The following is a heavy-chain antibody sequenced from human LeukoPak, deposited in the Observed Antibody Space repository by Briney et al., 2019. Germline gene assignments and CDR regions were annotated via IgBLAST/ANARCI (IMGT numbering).Heavy chain of an antibody. CDR2: ISGSGGST. CDR1: GFTFSSYA. D-gene: IGHD3-3*01. CDR3: AKAYDFWSGYRPMDV. J-gene: IGHJ6*03. V-gene: IGHV3-23*01. Sequence: PGGCLRLSCAASGFTFSSYAVSWVRQAPGKGLEWVSAISGSGGSTYYADSVKGRFTISRDNSKNTLYLQMNSLRAEDTAVYYCAKAYDFWSGYRPMDVWGKGITVTVSS.